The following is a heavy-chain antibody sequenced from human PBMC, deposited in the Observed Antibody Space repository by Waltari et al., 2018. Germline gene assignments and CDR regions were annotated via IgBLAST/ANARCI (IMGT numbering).Heavy chain of an antibody. Sequence: EVQLLESGGGLVQPGGSLILSCAASGFTFSRYAMSWVRQAPGKGLGWVSAISGSGGSTYYADSVKGRFTISRDNSKNTLYLQMNSLRAEDTAVYYCAKGVRDGYNSYWGQGTLVTVSS. CDR1: GFTFSRYA. CDR2: ISGSGGST. CDR3: AKGVRDGYNSY. V-gene: IGHV3-23*01. J-gene: IGHJ4*02. D-gene: IGHD5-12*01.